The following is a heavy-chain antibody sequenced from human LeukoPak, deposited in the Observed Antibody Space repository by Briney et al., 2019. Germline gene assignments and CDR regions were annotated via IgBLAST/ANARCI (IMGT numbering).Heavy chain of an antibody. J-gene: IGHJ4*02. Sequence: PGGSLRLSCAASGFTFSDYYMSWIHQAPGKGLEWVSYISSSGSTIYYADSVKGRFTISRDNAKNSLYLQMNSLRAEDTAVYYCARLTYYYDSSGYYFAYYFDYWGQGTLVTVSS. V-gene: IGHV3-11*01. CDR3: ARLTYYYDSSGYYFAYYFDY. D-gene: IGHD3-22*01. CDR2: ISSSGSTI. CDR1: GFTFSDYY.